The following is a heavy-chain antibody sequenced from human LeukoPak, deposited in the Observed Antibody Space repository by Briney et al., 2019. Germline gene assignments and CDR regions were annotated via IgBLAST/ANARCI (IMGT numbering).Heavy chain of an antibody. CDR3: ASAYYGSGSNLYYYYGMDV. CDR1: GFTVSSNY. J-gene: IGHJ6*02. D-gene: IGHD3-10*01. V-gene: IGHV3-53*04. CDR2: IYSRGST. Sequence: GGSLRLSCAASGFTVSSNYMSWVRQAPGKGLEWVSVIYSRGSTYYAVSVKGRFTISRHNSKNTLYLQMNSLRAEDTAVYYCASAYYGSGSNLYYYYGMDVWGQGTTVTVSS.